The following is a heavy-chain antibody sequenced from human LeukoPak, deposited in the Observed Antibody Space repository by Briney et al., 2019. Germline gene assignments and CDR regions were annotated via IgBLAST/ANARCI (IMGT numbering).Heavy chain of an antibody. CDR1: GFNFSSYW. V-gene: IGHV3-7*03. CDR3: AKEERYGSSSEDYFDY. Sequence: GGSLRLSCGASGFNFSSYWMSWVRQAPGKGLEWVANIKQDGSEKYYVDSVKGRFTISRDNAKNSLYLQMNSLRAEDTAVYYCAKEERYGSSSEDYFDYWGQGTLVTVSS. CDR2: IKQDGSEK. D-gene: IGHD6-6*01. J-gene: IGHJ4*02.